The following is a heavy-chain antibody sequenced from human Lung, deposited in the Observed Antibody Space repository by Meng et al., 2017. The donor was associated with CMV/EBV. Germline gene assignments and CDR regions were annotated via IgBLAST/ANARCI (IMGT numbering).Heavy chain of an antibody. D-gene: IGHD1-1*01. CDR1: GFTFDDYA. J-gene: IGHJ4*02. CDR2: ISWNSGNI. CDR3: AKDRYDAGTTCFDH. V-gene: IGHV3-9*01. Sequence: GGSLRLSCAASGFTFDDYAMHWVRQAPGKGLEWVSGISWNSGNIGYADSVKGRFTISRDKAKNSMVLQMNSLRVEDTALYYCAKDRYDAGTTCFDHWGQGTLVTVSS.